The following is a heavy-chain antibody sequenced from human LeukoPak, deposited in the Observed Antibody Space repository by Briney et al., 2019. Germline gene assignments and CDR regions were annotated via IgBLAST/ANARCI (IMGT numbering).Heavy chain of an antibody. CDR1: GGSISSGNYY. J-gene: IGHJ6*02. CDR3: ARDKAGTMVRGVINGMVV. D-gene: IGHD3-10*01. Sequence: PSETLSLTCTVSGGSISSGNYYWTWIRQSAGKGLEWFESIFHSGSTYYNPSLKSRVTMSVDTSKSQFSLRLRSVTAADTAVYYCARDKAGTMVRGVINGMVVWGQGTTVTVSS. V-gene: IGHV4-39*07. CDR2: IFHSGST.